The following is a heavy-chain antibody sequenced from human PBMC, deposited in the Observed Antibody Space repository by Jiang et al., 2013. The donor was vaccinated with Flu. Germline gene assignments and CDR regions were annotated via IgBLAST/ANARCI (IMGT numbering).Heavy chain of an antibody. Sequence: KPSETLSLTCAVSGGSFSNIYWSWIRQPPGKGLEWIGYIHDSGSTTYNPSLNSRVTISMDTSERQFSLKLTSVTAADTAVYYCARHGWLEAKSNFDYWGQGILVTVSS. D-gene: IGHD5-12*01. J-gene: IGHJ4*02. V-gene: IGHV4-59*08. CDR3: ARHGWLEAKSNFDY. CDR2: IHDSGST. CDR1: GGSFSNIY.